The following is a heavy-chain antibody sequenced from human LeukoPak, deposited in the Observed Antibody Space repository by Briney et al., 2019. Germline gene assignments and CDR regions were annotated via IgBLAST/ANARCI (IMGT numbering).Heavy chain of an antibody. CDR1: GFTFRTYW. CDR3: ARLIGDRTIYDY. Sequence: GGSLRLSCAASGFTFRTYWMSWVRQAPGKGLEWVASINQGGSETYYVESVKGRFTISRDNAMNSFFLQMNSLSADDTSVYYCARLIGDRTIYDYWGQGTLVTVSS. V-gene: IGHV3-7*01. D-gene: IGHD6-6*01. J-gene: IGHJ4*02. CDR2: INQGGSET.